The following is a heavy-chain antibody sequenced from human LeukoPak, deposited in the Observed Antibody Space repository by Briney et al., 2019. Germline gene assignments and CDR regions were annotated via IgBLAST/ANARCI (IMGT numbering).Heavy chain of an antibody. D-gene: IGHD4-23*01. J-gene: IGHJ3*02. CDR3: SRDPNGDYVGAFDN. V-gene: IGHV3-23*01. Sequence: PGECLRLSCTASGFTFSHYAVTWVRQSPQKGLEWVSSITGSGGTIYYADSVKGRFTVSRDNSKNTLYLQMNSLRAEDTALYYCSRDPNGDYVGAFDNWGQGTMVTVSS. CDR1: GFTFSHYA. CDR2: ITGSGGTI.